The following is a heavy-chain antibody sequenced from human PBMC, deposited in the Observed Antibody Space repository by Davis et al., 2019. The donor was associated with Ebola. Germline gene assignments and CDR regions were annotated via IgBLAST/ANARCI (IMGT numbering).Heavy chain of an antibody. D-gene: IGHD3-3*01. V-gene: IGHV1-8*01. CDR3: ARGHRLILAWLLSTNYYGMDV. CDR2: MNPNSANT. Sequence: ASVMVFCKASAYTFTSYDINWVRHATGQGLEWMGWMNPNSANTGYAKKFQGRVTMTRNTTISTAYMELSSLRSEDTAVYYCARGHRLILAWLLSTNYYGMDVWGQGTTVTVSS. J-gene: IGHJ6*02. CDR1: AYTFTSYD.